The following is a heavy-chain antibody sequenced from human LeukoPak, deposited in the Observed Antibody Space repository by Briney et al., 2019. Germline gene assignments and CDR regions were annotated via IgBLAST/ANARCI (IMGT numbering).Heavy chain of an antibody. V-gene: IGHV3-30*02. Sequence: GGSLRLSCAASGFTFRIYGMQWVRQAPGKGLEWVASVTYDGSQKYYVGSVKGRFSISRDNSKNTLYLQMNSLRAGDTDVYYCAKDCKAEGQRLFDFWGQGTLVTVYS. D-gene: IGHD2-15*01. CDR2: VTYDGSQK. J-gene: IGHJ4*02. CDR1: GFTFRIYG. CDR3: AKDCKAEGQRLFDF.